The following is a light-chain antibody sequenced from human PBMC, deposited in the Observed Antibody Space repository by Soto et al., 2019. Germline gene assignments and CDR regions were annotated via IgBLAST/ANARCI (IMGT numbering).Light chain of an antibody. CDR3: SSYAGSNNFEVV. J-gene: IGLJ2*01. CDR1: SSDVGGYNY. CDR2: EVS. V-gene: IGLV2-8*01. Sequence: QSALTQPPSASGSPGQSVTISCTGTSSDVGGYNYVSWYQQHPGKAPKLMIYEVSKRPSGVPDRFSGSKSGNTASLTVSGLQAEDQADYYCSSYAGSNNFEVVFGGGTKLPVL.